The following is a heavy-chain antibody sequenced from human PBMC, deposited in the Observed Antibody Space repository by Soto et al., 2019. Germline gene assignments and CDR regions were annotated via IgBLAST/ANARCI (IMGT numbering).Heavy chain of an antibody. J-gene: IGHJ4*02. CDR1: GYIFTNYY. Sequence: QVQLVQSGAEGKNSGASVKLSCKASGYIFTNYYIHWVRQAPGQGLEWMAIINPSGGSTNSAQKFQGRVTLARDTFTNTVYMELSSLRSEATAIYYCARDLTSGDYWGQGTLVTVSS. D-gene: IGHD7-27*01. CDR3: ARDLTSGDY. V-gene: IGHV1-46*01. CDR2: INPSGGST.